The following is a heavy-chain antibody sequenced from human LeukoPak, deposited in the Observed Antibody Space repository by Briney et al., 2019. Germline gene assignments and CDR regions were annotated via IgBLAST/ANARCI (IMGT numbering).Heavy chain of an antibody. Sequence: PGRSLRLSCAASGFRFSSYGMHWVRQAPGKGLEWVAVISDDGSKIYYGDSVKGRFTISRDNSKNTLNLQMDSLRADDTAVYYCGKGPGYSVYDNLPHHWGQGTLVTVSS. V-gene: IGHV3-30*18. CDR2: ISDDGSKI. D-gene: IGHD5/OR15-5a*01. CDR1: GFRFSSYG. CDR3: GKGPGYSVYDNLPHH. J-gene: IGHJ5*02.